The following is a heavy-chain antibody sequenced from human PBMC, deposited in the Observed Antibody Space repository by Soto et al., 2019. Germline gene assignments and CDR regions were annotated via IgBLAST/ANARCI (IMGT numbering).Heavy chain of an antibody. V-gene: IGHV3-48*03. CDR3: ATTHGPDYGMDV. CDR1: GFTFSSYE. Sequence: GGSLRLSCAASGFTFSSYEMNWVRKAPGKGLEWVSYISSSGSTIYYADPVKGRFTISRDNAKNSLYLQMNSLRAEDTAVYYCATTHGPDYGMDVWGQGTTVTVSS. J-gene: IGHJ6*02. CDR2: ISSSGSTI.